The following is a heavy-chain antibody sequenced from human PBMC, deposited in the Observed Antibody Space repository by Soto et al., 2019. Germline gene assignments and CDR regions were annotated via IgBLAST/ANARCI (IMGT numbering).Heavy chain of an antibody. CDR1: GASISSYY. CDR2: MDYSGT. Sequence: QVHLQESGPGLVKPSETLSLTCTISGASISSYYWSWIRQPPGKGLEWIGYMDYSGTKNNPSLKSRVSMSIGTSNNHFALKLSSVTAAETDVYYCARDQAGGPVFDRAFDIWGQGTMVTVAS. J-gene: IGHJ3*02. CDR3: ARDQAGGPVFDRAFDI. V-gene: IGHV4-59*01. D-gene: IGHD3-9*01.